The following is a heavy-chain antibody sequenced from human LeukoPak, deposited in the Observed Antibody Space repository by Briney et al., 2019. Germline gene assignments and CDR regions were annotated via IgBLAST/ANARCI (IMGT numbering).Heavy chain of an antibody. CDR3: ARGGYSGYFDY. D-gene: IGHD5-12*01. CDR2: IYYSGST. Sequence: SETLSLTCTVSGGSISSYYWSRMRQPPGKGLEWIGYIYYSGSTNYNPSLKSRVTISVDTSKNQFSLKLSSVTAADTAVYYCARGGYSGYFDYWGQGTLVTVSS. J-gene: IGHJ4*02. CDR1: GGSISSYY. V-gene: IGHV4-59*01.